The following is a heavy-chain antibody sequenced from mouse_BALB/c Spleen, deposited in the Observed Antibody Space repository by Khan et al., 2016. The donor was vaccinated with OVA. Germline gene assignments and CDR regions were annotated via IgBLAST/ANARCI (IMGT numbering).Heavy chain of an antibody. D-gene: IGHD1-1*01. CDR3: ARRGYYYGGGAWFPY. CDR2: IWSDGST. CDR1: GFSLTSSG. V-gene: IGHV2-2*02. J-gene: IGHJ3*01. Sequence: QVQLQQSGPGLVQPSQSLSITCTVSGFSLTSSGVHWVRQSPGKGLEWRGVIWSDGSTDNNAAFISRLSISKDNSKSQVFFKMNSLQANDTAIYYCARRGYYYGGGAWFPYWGQGTLVTVSA.